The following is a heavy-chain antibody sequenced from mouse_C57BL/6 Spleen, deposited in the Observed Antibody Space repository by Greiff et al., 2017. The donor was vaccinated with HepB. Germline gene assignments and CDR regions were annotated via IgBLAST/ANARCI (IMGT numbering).Heavy chain of an antibody. V-gene: IGHV1-80*01. D-gene: IGHD2-4*01. CDR1: GYAFSSYW. CDR3: ARFYDYDGGPWFAY. Sequence: QVQLKQSGAELVKPGASVKISCKASGYAFSSYWMNWVKQRPGKGLEWIGQIYPGDGDTNYNGKFKGKATMTADKSSSTAYMQLSSLTSEDSAVYFCARFYDYDGGPWFAYWGQGTLVTVSA. J-gene: IGHJ3*01. CDR2: IYPGDGDT.